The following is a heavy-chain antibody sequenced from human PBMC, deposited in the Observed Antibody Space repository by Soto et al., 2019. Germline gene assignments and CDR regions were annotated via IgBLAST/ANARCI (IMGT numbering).Heavy chain of an antibody. J-gene: IGHJ4*02. CDR2: IDGDGSSA. V-gene: IGHV3-74*01. CDR3: ARSYGAGHWWGAFFNY. Sequence: VQLVESGGGLVQPGESLRLSCVASGFTFGNYCMHWVRQAPGKGLVWVSRIDGDGSSANYTDSMKGRFTISRDNARNAIALQADSLQVEDTGADYCARSYGAGHWWGAFFNYWGQGTLVTVSS. D-gene: IGHD2-15*01. CDR1: GFTFGNYC.